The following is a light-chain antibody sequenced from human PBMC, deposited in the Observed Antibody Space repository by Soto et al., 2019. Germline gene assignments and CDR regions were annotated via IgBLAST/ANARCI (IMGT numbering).Light chain of an antibody. CDR3: QQYDSSWT. CDR1: QSVSNRY. Sequence: EIVLTQSPGTLSLFPGERATLSCLASQSVSNRYLAWYQQKPGQAPRLLIYGASSRATGIPDRFSGSGSGTDFTLTISRLEPEDFAVYYCQQYDSSWTFGQGTKVDIK. CDR2: GAS. V-gene: IGKV3-20*01. J-gene: IGKJ1*01.